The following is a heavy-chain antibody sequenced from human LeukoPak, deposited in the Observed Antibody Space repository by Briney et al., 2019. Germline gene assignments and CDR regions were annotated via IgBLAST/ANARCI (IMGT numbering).Heavy chain of an antibody. CDR1: GYTFTGYY. D-gene: IGHD6-19*01. J-gene: IGHJ4*02. Sequence: VASVKVSCKASGYTFTGYYMHWVRQAPGQGLEWMGWINPNSGGTNYAQKFQGRVTMTRDTSISTAYMELSRLRSDGTAVYYCARDGLGGSGWYIDYWGQGTLVTVSS. CDR2: INPNSGGT. V-gene: IGHV1-2*02. CDR3: ARDGLGGSGWYIDY.